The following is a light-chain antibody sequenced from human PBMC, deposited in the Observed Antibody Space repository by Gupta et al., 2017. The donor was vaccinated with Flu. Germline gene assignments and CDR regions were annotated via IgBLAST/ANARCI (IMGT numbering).Light chain of an antibody. CDR3: QQYDDWPPYT. CDR1: QSVGSN. CDR2: GAS. Sequence: EVVMTQSPATLSVALGERATLSCRASQSVGSNLAWYQQKPGQAPRLLIFGASVRAANVPATFSGRGSGADFTLTISSGQSEDSAIYYCQQYDDWPPYTFGQWTKLEI. J-gene: IGKJ2*01. V-gene: IGKV3-15*01.